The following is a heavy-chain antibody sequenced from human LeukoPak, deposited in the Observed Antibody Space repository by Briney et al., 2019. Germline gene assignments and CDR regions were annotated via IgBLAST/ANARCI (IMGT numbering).Heavy chain of an antibody. J-gene: IGHJ4*02. V-gene: IGHV3-23*01. CDR3: ARGPLPAAPTFFDY. D-gene: IGHD2-2*01. CDR1: GFTFSSYG. CDR2: ISGSGGST. Sequence: GGSLRLSCAASGFTFSSYGMSWVRQAPGEGLEWVSAISGSGGSTYYADSVKGRFTISRDNSKNTLYLQMNSLRAEDTAVYYCARGPLPAAPTFFDYWGQGTLVTVSS.